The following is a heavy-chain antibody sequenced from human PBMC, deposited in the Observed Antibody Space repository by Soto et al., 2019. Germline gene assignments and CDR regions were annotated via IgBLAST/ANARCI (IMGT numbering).Heavy chain of an antibody. J-gene: IGHJ4*02. CDR1: GFTVSSSY. V-gene: IGHV3-53*01. Sequence: LRLSCAASGFTVSSSYMSWVRQAPGKGLEWVSVIYSGGNTYYADSVKGRFTISRDNAKNSLYLQMNSLRAEDTAVYYCARMPGGNLDYWGQGTLVTVS. CDR3: ARMPGGNLDY. D-gene: IGHD2-15*01. CDR2: IYSGGNT.